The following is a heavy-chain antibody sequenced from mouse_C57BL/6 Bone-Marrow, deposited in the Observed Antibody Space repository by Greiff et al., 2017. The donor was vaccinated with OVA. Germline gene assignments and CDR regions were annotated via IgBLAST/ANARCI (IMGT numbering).Heavy chain of an antibody. CDR2: IYPGSGST. CDR1: GYTFTSYW. Sequence: QVQLQQPGAELVKPGASVKMSCKASGYTFTSYWITWVKQRPGQGLEWIGDIYPGSGSTNYNEKFKSKATLTVDTSSSTAYMQLSSLTSEDSAVYYCARSLCYDYDGGDFDYWGQGTTLTVSS. CDR3: ARSLCYDYDGGDFDY. J-gene: IGHJ2*01. V-gene: IGHV1-55*01. D-gene: IGHD2-4*01.